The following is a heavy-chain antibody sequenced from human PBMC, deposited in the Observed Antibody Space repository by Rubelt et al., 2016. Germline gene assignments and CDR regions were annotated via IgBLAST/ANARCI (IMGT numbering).Heavy chain of an antibody. Sequence: QVQLQQWGAGLLKPSETLSLTCDVYGGSFSDYYWSFIRQPPGKGLEWIGEINHSGSTNYNPSLKSRATISVGASVCQLSLKLISVPAADTAVYYCAGVVWRGYCSGGICYPSKYYGLDVWGQGSRVTVS. CDR1: GGSFSDYY. V-gene: IGHV4-34*01. J-gene: IGHJ6*02. D-gene: IGHD2-15*01. CDR3: AGVVWRGYCSGGICYPSKYYGLDV. CDR2: INHSGST.